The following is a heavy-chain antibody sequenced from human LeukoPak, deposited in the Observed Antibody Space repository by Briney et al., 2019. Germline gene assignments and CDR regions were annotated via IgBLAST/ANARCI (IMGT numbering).Heavy chain of an antibody. Sequence: GGSLRLSCAASKFTFRSHAMHWVRQAPGKGLEWVTGISYDGSNEYYADSVKGRFTISRDNSKNTLYLQMSSLRVEDTAVYYCAELGITMIGGVWGKGTTVTISS. D-gene: IGHD3-10*02. CDR3: AELGITMIGGV. CDR1: KFTFRSHA. V-gene: IGHV3-30*04. CDR2: ISYDGSNE. J-gene: IGHJ6*04.